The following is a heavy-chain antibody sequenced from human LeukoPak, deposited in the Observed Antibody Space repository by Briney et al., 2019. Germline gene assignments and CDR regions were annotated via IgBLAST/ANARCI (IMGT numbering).Heavy chain of an antibody. CDR3: ARATPYYYGMDV. V-gene: IGHV3-21*01. CDR1: GFTFSSYS. Sequence: PGGSLRLSCAASGFTFSSYSMNWVRQAPGKGLEWVSSISSSSSYIYYADSVKGRFTISRDNAKNSLYLQMNSLRAEDTAVYYCARATPYYYGMDVWGKGTTVTVSS. J-gene: IGHJ6*04. CDR2: ISSSSSYI.